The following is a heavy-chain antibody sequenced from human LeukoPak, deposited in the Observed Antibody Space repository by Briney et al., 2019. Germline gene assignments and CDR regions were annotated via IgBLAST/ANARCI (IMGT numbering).Heavy chain of an antibody. Sequence: RGSLRLSCAASGLTFSSYEMNWVRQAPGKGLEWVSYISSSGSTIYYADSVKGRFTISRDNAKNSVYLQMNRLRAEDTAVYYCARDHGFSYYYYMDVWGKGTTVTVSS. J-gene: IGHJ6*03. D-gene: IGHD3-3*01. CDR1: GLTFSSYE. CDR3: ARDHGFSYYYYMDV. V-gene: IGHV3-48*03. CDR2: ISSSGSTI.